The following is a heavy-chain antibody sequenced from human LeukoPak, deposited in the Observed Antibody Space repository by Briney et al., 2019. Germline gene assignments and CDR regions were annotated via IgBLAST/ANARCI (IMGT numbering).Heavy chain of an antibody. Sequence: ASVKVSCKASGYTFTSYGISWVRQAPGQGLEWMGWISTYNGNTNYAQKLQGRVTITADKSTSTAYMELSSLRSEDTAVYYCARVRCSGGSCYPPFYYYGMDVWGQGTTVTVSS. D-gene: IGHD2-15*01. CDR3: ARVRCSGGSCYPPFYYYGMDV. V-gene: IGHV1-18*01. CDR1: GYTFTSYG. J-gene: IGHJ6*02. CDR2: ISTYNGNT.